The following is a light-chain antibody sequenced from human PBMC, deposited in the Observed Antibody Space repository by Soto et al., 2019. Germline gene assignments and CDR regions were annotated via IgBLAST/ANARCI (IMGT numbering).Light chain of an antibody. Sequence: VMTQSPATLSVSPGERATLSCWASETVATNLAWYQQKPGQAPRLLISGASTRAAGISDRFRGSGSGTEFTLTISVLRSEDSAIYYCQQYFEWPPMTFGQGTKVKI. V-gene: IGKV3-15*01. CDR2: GAS. CDR3: QQYFEWPPMT. CDR1: ETVATN. J-gene: IGKJ1*01.